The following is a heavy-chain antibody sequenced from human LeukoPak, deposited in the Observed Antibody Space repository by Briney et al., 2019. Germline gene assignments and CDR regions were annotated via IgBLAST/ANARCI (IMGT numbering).Heavy chain of an antibody. CDR3: AAISSTASGYDCFDS. V-gene: IGHV1-24*01. J-gene: IGHJ4*02. CDR2: FVPEDGKT. D-gene: IGHD5-12*01. Sequence: ASVKVSCKVSGYTLTELSMQWVRQAPGKGLEWMGGFVPEDGKTIYAQNFQGRVTMTEDTSTDTAYMELSSLRSEDTALYFCAAISSTASGYDCFDSWGQGTLVTVSS. CDR1: GYTLTELS.